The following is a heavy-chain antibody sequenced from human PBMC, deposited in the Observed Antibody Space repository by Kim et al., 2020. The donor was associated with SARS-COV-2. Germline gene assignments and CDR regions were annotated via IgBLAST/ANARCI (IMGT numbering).Heavy chain of an antibody. J-gene: IGHJ4*02. CDR3: AREQTGLGPTTCDY. V-gene: IGHV3-74*01. Sequence: YADTAKGRCTISRDNAQNTLYLQLNSLRAEETGVYYCAREQTGLGPTTCDYWGQGTLVTVSS. D-gene: IGHD1-26*01.